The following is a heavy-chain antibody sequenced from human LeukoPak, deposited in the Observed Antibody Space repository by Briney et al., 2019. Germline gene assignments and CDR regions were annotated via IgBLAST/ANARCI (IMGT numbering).Heavy chain of an antibody. J-gene: IGHJ4*02. CDR3: ARDNGYYDSSGYSAQLDY. CDR1: GYTFTSYG. Sequence: ASVKVSCKASGYTFTSYGMSWVRQAPGQGLEGMGWISAYNGNTNYAQKLQGRVTMTTDTSTSTAYRELRSLRSDDTAVYYCARDNGYYDSSGYSAQLDYWGQGTLVTVSS. D-gene: IGHD3-22*01. CDR2: ISAYNGNT. V-gene: IGHV1-18*01.